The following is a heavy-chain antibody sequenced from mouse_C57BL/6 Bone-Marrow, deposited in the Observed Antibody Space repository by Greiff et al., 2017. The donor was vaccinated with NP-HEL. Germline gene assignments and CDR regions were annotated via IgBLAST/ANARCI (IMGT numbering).Heavy chain of an antibody. J-gene: IGHJ4*01. CDR2: IDPENGDT. D-gene: IGHD2-1*01. CDR3: IPLWYHAMDY. Sequence: EVQGVESGAELVRPGASVKLSCTASGFNIKDDYMHWVKQRPEQGLEWIGWIDPENGDTAYASKFQGKATITADTSSNTAYLQLSSLTSEDTAVYYCIPLWYHAMDYWGQGTSVTVSS. V-gene: IGHV14-4*01. CDR1: GFNIKDDY.